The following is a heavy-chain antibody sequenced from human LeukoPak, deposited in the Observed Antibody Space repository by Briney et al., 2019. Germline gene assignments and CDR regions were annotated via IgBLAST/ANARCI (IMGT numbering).Heavy chain of an antibody. J-gene: IGHJ6*03. CDR2: ISGSGGST. CDR3: AKVGYCSSTGCYFYYYYYMDV. D-gene: IGHD2-2*01. Sequence: GGSLRLSCAASGFTFSSYAMSWVRQAPGKGLEWVSAISGSGGSTYYADSVKGRSTISRDNSKNTLYLQMNSLRAEDTAVYYCAKVGYCSSTGCYFYYYYYMDVWGKGTTVTVSS. CDR1: GFTFSSYA. V-gene: IGHV3-23*01.